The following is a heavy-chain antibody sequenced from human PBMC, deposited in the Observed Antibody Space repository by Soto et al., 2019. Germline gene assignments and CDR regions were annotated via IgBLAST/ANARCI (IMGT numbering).Heavy chain of an antibody. J-gene: IGHJ4*02. CDR3: ATDKGDSYGYGNY. V-gene: IGHV1-58*01. D-gene: IGHD5-18*01. Sequence: QMQLVQSGPEVKNPGTSVKVSCKASGFTFTNSAVHWVRQSRGQRLEWIGWIVVGSGNTNYAQKLQERVTITRDMSTTTAYMELSSLRSEDTALYYCATDKGDSYGYGNYWGQGTLVTVSS. CDR2: IVVGSGNT. CDR1: GFTFTNSA.